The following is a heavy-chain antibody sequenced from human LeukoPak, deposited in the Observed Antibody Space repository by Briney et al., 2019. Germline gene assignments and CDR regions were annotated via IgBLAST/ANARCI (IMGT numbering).Heavy chain of an antibody. CDR3: ARTASGSYYGIDC. V-gene: IGHV3-74*01. J-gene: IGHJ4*02. D-gene: IGHD1-26*01. CDR2: INSDGSST. Sequence: GGSLRLSCAASGFTFSSYWMHWVRQAPGKGLVWVSRINSDGSSTSYADSVKGRFTISRDNAKNTLYLQMNSLRAEDTAVYYCARTASGSYYGIDCWGQGTLVTVSS. CDR1: GFTFSSYW.